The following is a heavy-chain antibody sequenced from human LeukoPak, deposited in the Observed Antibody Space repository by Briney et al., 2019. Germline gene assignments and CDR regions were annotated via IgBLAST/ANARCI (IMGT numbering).Heavy chain of an antibody. CDR3: ARHKIWDGYGGLFDY. Sequence: SETLSLPCTVSGGPIRRRSYYWGWIRHSPGKGLEWPGTIYYSGTTYYNPSLKSRVTISVDTSKNHFSLKLSSVTAADTAMYYCARHKIWDGYGGLFDYWGQGTLVTVSS. V-gene: IGHV4-39*01. D-gene: IGHD4-23*01. J-gene: IGHJ4*02. CDR2: IYYSGTT. CDR1: GGPIRRRSYY.